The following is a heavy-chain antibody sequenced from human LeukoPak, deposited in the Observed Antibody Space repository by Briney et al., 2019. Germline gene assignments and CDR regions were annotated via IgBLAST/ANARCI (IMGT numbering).Heavy chain of an antibody. CDR2: ISGNGGST. V-gene: IGHV3-23*01. D-gene: IGHD3-10*01. J-gene: IGHJ4*02. CDR3: ARDYGSGSYYNFDY. Sequence: GGSLRLSCEGSGFAFSSYGMTWVRQAPGKGLEWVSAISGNGGSTYYADSVKGRFTISRDNSKNTLYLQMNSLGAEDTAVYYCARDYGSGSYYNFDYWGQGTLVTVSS. CDR1: GFAFSSYG.